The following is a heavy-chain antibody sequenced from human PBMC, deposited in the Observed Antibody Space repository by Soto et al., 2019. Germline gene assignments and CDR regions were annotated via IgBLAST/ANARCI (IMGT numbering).Heavy chain of an antibody. CDR3: TKGGRGIDIFFDS. Sequence: EVQLLESGGGLEQPGGSLRLSCVASGFTFSNYAMNWIRQAPGKGLEWVSSISGSDDRTFFADSVKGRFTISRDNSKDTVFLQMTNLRGEDTALYYCTKGGRGIDIFFDSWGQGTLVSVSS. V-gene: IGHV3-23*01. J-gene: IGHJ4*02. CDR2: ISGSDDRT. CDR1: GFTFSNYA. D-gene: IGHD3-9*01.